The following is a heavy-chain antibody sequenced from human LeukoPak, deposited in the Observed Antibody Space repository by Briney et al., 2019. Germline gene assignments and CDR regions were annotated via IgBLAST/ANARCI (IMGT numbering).Heavy chain of an antibody. D-gene: IGHD5-18*01. J-gene: IGHJ6*03. CDR1: GFTFSSYS. CDR2: ISSSSSYI. CDR3: AIDGTAMVFSDWHYYYYMDV. V-gene: IGHV3-21*01. Sequence: GGSLRLSCAASGFTFSSYSMNWVRQAPGKGLEWVSSISSSSSYIYYADSVKGRFTISRDNAKNSLYLQMNSLRAEDTAVYYCAIDGTAMVFSDWHYYYYMDVWGKGTTVTVSS.